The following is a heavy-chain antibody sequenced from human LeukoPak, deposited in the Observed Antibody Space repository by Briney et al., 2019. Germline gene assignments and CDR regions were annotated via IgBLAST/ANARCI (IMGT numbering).Heavy chain of an antibody. J-gene: IGHJ4*02. CDR1: GYSFTSNY. V-gene: IGHV1-46*01. CDR3: ARDQEAFDY. CDR2: IYPRDGST. Sequence: ASVKVSCKASGYSFTSNYIHWVRQAPGQGLEWMGMIYPRDGSTSYAQKFQGRVTVTRDTSRSTVHMELSGLRSEDTAVYYCARDQEAFDYWGQGTLVTVSS.